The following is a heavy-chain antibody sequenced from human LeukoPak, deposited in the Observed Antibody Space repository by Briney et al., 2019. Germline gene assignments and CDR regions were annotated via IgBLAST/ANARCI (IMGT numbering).Heavy chain of an antibody. CDR2: ISGNALSI. Sequence: GGSLRLSCAASGFTFSAHAMNWVRQAPGKGLEWVSAISGNALSIYYAGSVKGRFTISRDNSKNTLYLQMNSLRAEDTAVYFCAKVIMAATHFYYSGMDVWGQGTTVTVSS. CDR3: AKVIMAATHFYYSGMDV. V-gene: IGHV3-23*01. J-gene: IGHJ6*02. CDR1: GFTFSAHA. D-gene: IGHD2-8*01.